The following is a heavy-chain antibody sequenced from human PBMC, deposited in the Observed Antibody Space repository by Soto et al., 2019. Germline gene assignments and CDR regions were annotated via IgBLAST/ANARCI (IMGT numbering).Heavy chain of an antibody. D-gene: IGHD2-15*01. CDR2: ISGSGGST. CDR1: GFTFSSYG. V-gene: IGHV3-23*01. Sequence: EVQLLESGGGLVQPGGSLRLSCAASGFTFSSYGMSWVRQAPGKGLEWVSAISGSGGSTYYADSVKGRFTISRDNSKNTLYLQMNSLRAEDTAVYYCALDGPLVVGPFDIWGQGTMVTVSS. CDR3: ALDGPLVVGPFDI. J-gene: IGHJ3*02.